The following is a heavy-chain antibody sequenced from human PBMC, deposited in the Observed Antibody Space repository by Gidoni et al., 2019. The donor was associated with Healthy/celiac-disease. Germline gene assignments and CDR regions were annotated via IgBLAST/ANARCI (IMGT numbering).Heavy chain of an antibody. CDR2: ISGSGGST. V-gene: IGHV3-23*01. CDR1: GFTFSSYA. Sequence: EVQLLESGGGLVQPAGSLRLSCAASGFTFSSYAMSWVRHPPGKGLEWVSAISGSGGSTYYADSVKGRFTISRDNSKSTLYLQMNSLRADDTALYYCAKVFGYSSGWLNRPMDVWGQGTTVTVSS. D-gene: IGHD6-19*01. CDR3: AKVFGYSSGWLNRPMDV. J-gene: IGHJ6*02.